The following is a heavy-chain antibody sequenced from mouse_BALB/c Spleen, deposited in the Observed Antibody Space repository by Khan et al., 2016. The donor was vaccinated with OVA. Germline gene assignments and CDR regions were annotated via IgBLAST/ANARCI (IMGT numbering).Heavy chain of an antibody. V-gene: IGHV2-3*01. Sequence: VQLLESGPGLVVPSQSLSITCTVSGFSLTNYGVNWVRQPPGKGLEWLGVMWGDGSTNFHSALNSRLIISKDNSQSQVFLELNSLQTDDTATYYCAKFTPDYYSMDYWGQGTSVTVSS. D-gene: IGHD1-1*01. CDR1: GFSLTNYG. CDR3: AKFTPDYYSMDY. J-gene: IGHJ4*01. CDR2: MWGDGST.